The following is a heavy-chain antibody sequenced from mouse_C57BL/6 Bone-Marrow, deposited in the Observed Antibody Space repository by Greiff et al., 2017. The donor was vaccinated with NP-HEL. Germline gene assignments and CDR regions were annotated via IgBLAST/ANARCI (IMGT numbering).Heavy chain of an antibody. D-gene: IGHD1-1*01. Sequence: QVQLKQPGAELVKPGASVKMSCKASGYTFTSYWITWVKQRPGQGLEWIGDIYPGSGSTNYNEKFKSKATLTVDTSSSTAYMQLSSLTSEDSAVYYCALYYYGSSRYFDVWGTGTTVTVSS. CDR2: IYPGSGST. CDR1: GYTFTSYW. J-gene: IGHJ1*03. CDR3: ALYYYGSSRYFDV. V-gene: IGHV1-55*01.